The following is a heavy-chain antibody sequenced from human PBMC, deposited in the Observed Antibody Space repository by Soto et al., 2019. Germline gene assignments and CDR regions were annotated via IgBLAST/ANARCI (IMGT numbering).Heavy chain of an antibody. CDR3: ARGSTVTHDY. Sequence: GGSLRLSCAASGFTFSNYWMHWVRQAPGKGLVWVSRINTDATSTTYADSVKGRFTLSRDNAKKTLYLQMNNLRAEDTAVYYCARGSTVTHDYWGQGTLVTVSS. D-gene: IGHD4-4*01. V-gene: IGHV3-74*01. CDR2: INTDATST. J-gene: IGHJ4*02. CDR1: GFTFSNYW.